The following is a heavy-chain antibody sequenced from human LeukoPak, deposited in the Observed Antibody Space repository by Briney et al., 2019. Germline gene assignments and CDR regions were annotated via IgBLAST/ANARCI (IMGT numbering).Heavy chain of an antibody. CDR2: INPNSGGT. CDR3: ARDGDWGSSTSCYNY. Sequence: GASVKVSCKASGYTFTGYYMHWVRQAPGQGLEWMGWINPNSGGTNYAQKFQGRVTMTRDTSISTAYMELSRLRSDDTAVYYCARDGDWGSSTSCYNYWGQGTLVTVSS. D-gene: IGHD2-2*02. J-gene: IGHJ4*02. CDR1: GYTFTGYY. V-gene: IGHV1-2*02.